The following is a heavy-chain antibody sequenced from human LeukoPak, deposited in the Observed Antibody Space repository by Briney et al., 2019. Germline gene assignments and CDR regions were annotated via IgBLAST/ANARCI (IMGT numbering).Heavy chain of an antibody. CDR1: GGSFSRYG. CDR3: AREDHTANNWFDP. Sequence: SVKLSCKVSGGSFSRYGISTVRQAPGQRLESMGGIIPMLGRSNYAQKFQGRVTISTDESTSTAYMEMSSRRSEDTAVYYCAREDHTANNWFDPWGQGTLVSVSS. D-gene: IGHD5-18*01. CDR2: IIPMLGRS. V-gene: IGHV1-69*05. J-gene: IGHJ5*02.